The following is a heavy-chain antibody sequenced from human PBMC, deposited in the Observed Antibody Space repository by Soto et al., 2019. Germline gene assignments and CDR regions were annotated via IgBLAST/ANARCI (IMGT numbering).Heavy chain of an antibody. CDR2: IKSKTDGGTT. CDR1: GFTFSNAW. Sequence: GGSLRLSCAASGFTFSNAWMSWVRQAPGKGLEWVGRIKSKTDGGTTDYAAPVKGRFTISRDDSKNTLYLQMNSLKTEDTAVYYCTTGDPLLLEQRVPDYWGQGTLVTVSS. J-gene: IGHJ4*02. CDR3: TTGDPLLLEQRVPDY. D-gene: IGHD1-20*01. V-gene: IGHV3-15*01.